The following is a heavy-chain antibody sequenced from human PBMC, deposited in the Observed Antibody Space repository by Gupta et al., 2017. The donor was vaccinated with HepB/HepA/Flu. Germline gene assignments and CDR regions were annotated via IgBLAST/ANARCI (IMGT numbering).Heavy chain of an antibody. CDR2: ISWNSGSI. J-gene: IGHJ4*02. Sequence: EVQLVGSWGGLVQPGRSLRLSWSAFGFPFDYYSIHWVPPGPRKGLEWVSGISWNSGSIGYADSVKGRFTISRDNAKNSLYLQMNSLRAEDTALYYCAKDQRLSGYSYGYSGPGVWGQGTLVTVSS. V-gene: IGHV3-9*01. D-gene: IGHD5-18*01. CDR1: GFPFDYYS. CDR3: AKDQRLSGYSYGYSGPGV.